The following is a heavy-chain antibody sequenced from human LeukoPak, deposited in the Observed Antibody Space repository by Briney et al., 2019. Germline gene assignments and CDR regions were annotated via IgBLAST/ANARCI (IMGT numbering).Heavy chain of an antibody. V-gene: IGHV4-39*07. D-gene: IGHD5-24*01. J-gene: IGHJ5*02. CDR1: GGSIRSSYYH. CDR3: ARVKGRWLQRQGWFDP. Sequence: SETLSLTCTVSGGSIRSSYYHWGWIRQPPGKGLERIGSIYDSGSTYYNPSLKSRVTISVDTSKNQFSLKLSSVTAADTAVYYCARVKGRWLQRQGWFDPWGQGTLVTVSS. CDR2: IYDSGST.